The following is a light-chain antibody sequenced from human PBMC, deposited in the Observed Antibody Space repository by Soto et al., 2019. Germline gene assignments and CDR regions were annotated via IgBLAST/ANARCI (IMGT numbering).Light chain of an antibody. CDR2: LNSDGSH. CDR3: QTWATGIVV. Sequence: QSVLTQSPSASASLGASVKLTCTLSSGHSSYAIAWRQQQPEKGPRYLMKLNSDGSHSKGDGIPDRFSGSSSGAERYLTISSLQSEDEADYYCQTWATGIVVFGGGTKLTVL. J-gene: IGLJ2*01. CDR1: SGHSSYA. V-gene: IGLV4-69*01.